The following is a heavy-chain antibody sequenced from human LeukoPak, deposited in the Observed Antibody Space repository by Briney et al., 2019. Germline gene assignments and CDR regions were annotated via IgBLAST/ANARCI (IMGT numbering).Heavy chain of an antibody. CDR1: GGSFSGYY. CDR2: INHSGST. Sequence: SETLSLTCAVYGGSFSGYYWSWIRQPPGKGLEWIGEINHSGSTNYNPSLKSRVTISINTSKNQFSLKLSSVTAADTAVYYCARAYCSGGSCSDFDYWGQGTLVTVSS. CDR3: ARAYCSGGSCSDFDY. J-gene: IGHJ4*02. D-gene: IGHD2-15*01. V-gene: IGHV4-34*01.